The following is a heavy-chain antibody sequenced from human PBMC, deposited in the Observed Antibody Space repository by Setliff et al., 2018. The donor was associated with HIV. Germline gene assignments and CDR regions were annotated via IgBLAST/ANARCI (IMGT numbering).Heavy chain of an antibody. CDR3: ARDLFRRVGPFQPPGY. Sequence: ASVKVSCKVFGYTLTELSRHWVRQAPGKGLEWMGGFDPEDGETIYAQKFQGRVSMTTDTSTRTAYMELRSLRFDDTAIYYCARDLFRRVGPFQPPGYWGQGTLVTVSS. CDR2: FDPEDGET. D-gene: IGHD1-26*01. J-gene: IGHJ4*02. CDR1: GYTLTELS. V-gene: IGHV1-24*01.